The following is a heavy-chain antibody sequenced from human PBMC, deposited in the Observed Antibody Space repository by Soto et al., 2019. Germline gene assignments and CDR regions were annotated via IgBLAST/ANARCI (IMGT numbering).Heavy chain of an antibody. J-gene: IGHJ4*02. V-gene: IGHV3-30*03. D-gene: IGHD2-2*01. CDR3: MAHFGGEVAMPAADVTY. CDR1: GFGFSNFG. CDR2: ISFDGSLQ. Sequence: QVQLVESGGGVVQPGRSLRLSCAASGFGFSNFGMHWVRQAPGKGLEWVAVISFDGSLQKYGDSVKGRFTISRDNSKNMLFLEMNSLRAEDTAVCAKMAHFGGEVAMPAADVTYCGQGTLVIVSS.